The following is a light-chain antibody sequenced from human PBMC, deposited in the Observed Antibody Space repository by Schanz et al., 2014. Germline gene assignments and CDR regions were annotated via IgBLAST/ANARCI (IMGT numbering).Light chain of an antibody. CDR2: DAS. V-gene: IGKV3-20*01. CDR3: QQYGTSPIT. Sequence: EIVMTQSPATLSVSPGERATLSCRASQSVSSNLAWYQQKPGQAPRLLIYDASNRATGIPARFSGSGSGTDFTLTISRLEPDDFAVYYCQQYGTSPITFGQGTRLEI. CDR1: QSVSSN. J-gene: IGKJ5*01.